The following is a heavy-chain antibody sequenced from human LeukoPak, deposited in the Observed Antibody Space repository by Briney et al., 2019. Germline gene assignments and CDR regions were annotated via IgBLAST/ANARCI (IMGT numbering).Heavy chain of an antibody. V-gene: IGHV3-23*01. Sequence: GRSLRLSCAASGFPLSDYALSWVRQAPGKGLEWVSGISGGTYDADSVRGRFTISRDNSKNTLYLQVNSLRAEDTAVYYCAKGVSKYDFDYWGQGTLVTVSS. J-gene: IGHJ4*02. CDR1: GFPLSDYA. D-gene: IGHD4-11*01. CDR2: ISGGT. CDR3: AKGVSKYDFDY.